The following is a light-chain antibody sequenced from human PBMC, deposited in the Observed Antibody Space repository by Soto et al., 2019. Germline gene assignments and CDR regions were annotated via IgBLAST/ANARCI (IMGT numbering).Light chain of an antibody. CDR3: CSYAGSYTWV. V-gene: IGLV2-11*01. CDR2: DVS. Sequence: QSVLTQPRSVSGSPGQSVTISCTGTRSDVGGYNFVSWYQQHPGKAPKLMIYDVSKRPSGVPDRFSGSKSGNTASLTISGLQAEDEADYHCCSYAGSYTWVFGGGTQLTVL. CDR1: RSDVGGYNF. J-gene: IGLJ3*02.